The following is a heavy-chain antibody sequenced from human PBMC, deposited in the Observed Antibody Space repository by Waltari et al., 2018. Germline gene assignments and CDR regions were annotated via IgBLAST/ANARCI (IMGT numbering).Heavy chain of an antibody. J-gene: IGHJ3*02. D-gene: IGHD5-12*01. CDR3: ARGGSDINASDPFDI. CDR1: GLPFSNYL. CDR2: INQDGSEK. Sequence: EVQLVESGGGLVQPGGSLRLSCAASGLPFSNYLMTWVRQAPGKGLEWVANINQDGSEKYYGDSVKGRFTISRDNAKNSLSLQMSSLRVEDTALYYCARGGSDINASDPFDIWGQGTVVTVSS. V-gene: IGHV3-7*01.